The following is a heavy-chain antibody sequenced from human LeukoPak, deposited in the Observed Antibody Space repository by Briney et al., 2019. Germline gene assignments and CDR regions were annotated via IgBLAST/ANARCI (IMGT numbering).Heavy chain of an antibody. CDR2: IRYDGSNA. J-gene: IGHJ1*01. CDR3: ANKLQDIAAAGTTAASSQH. CDR1: GVTFSSYG. V-gene: IGHV3-30*02. D-gene: IGHD6-13*01. Sequence: GGSLRLSCAASGVTFSSYGMHWVRQAPGKGLGWVAFIRYDGSNAYYADSVKGRFTISRDNSKNTLYLQMNSLRAEDTAVYYCANKLQDIAAAGTTAASSQHWGQGTLVTVSS.